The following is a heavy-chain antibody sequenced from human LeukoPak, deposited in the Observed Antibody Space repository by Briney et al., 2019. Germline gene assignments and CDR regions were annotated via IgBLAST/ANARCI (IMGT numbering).Heavy chain of an antibody. J-gene: IGHJ4*02. V-gene: IGHV4-30-4*08. CDR2: IYYSGST. CDR1: GGSISSGDYY. CDR3: ARDGEERPWDHYFDY. D-gene: IGHD1-26*01. Sequence: SQTLSLTCTVSGGSISSGDYYWSWIRQPPGKGLEWIGYIYYSGSTYYNPSLKSRVTISVDTSKNQFSLKLSSVTAADTAVYYCARDGEERPWDHYFDYWGQGTLVTVSP.